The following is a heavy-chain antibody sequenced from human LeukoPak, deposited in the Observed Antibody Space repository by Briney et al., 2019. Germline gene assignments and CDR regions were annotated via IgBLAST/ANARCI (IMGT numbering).Heavy chain of an antibody. Sequence: VASVKVSCKASGYTFTGYYMHWVRQAPGQGLEWMGWINPNSGGTNYAQKFQGRVTMTRDTSISTAYMELSRLRSDDTAVYYCARDLDIVVVVAFDYWGQGTLVTVSS. V-gene: IGHV1-2*02. D-gene: IGHD2-15*01. J-gene: IGHJ4*02. CDR1: GYTFTGYY. CDR3: ARDLDIVVVVAFDY. CDR2: INPNSGGT.